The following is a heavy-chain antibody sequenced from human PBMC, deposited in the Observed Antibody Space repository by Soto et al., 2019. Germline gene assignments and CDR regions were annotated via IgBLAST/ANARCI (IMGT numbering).Heavy chain of an antibody. CDR2: ISARNVDT. J-gene: IGHJ4*02. D-gene: IGHD2-15*01. CDR1: GYTFTTYG. CDR3: ARVLLLPTPAADF. Sequence: QVHLVQSGAEVRKPGASVKVSCKTSGYTFTTYGIIWVRQAPGQHLEWLGWISARNVDTNYAQGFQGRVTLTTDTSTSTAYMELKNLRSDDTAVYFCARVLLLPTPAADFWGQGNLVTVSS. V-gene: IGHV1-18*04.